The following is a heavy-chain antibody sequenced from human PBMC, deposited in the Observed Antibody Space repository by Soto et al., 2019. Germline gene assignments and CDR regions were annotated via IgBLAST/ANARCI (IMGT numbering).Heavy chain of an antibody. CDR1: GYTFTGYY. CDR2: INPNSGGT. CDR3: ARGAYYDSSGPPFQH. J-gene: IGHJ1*01. D-gene: IGHD3-22*01. Sequence: VASVKVSCKXSGYTFTGYYMHWVRQAPGQGLEWMGWINPNSGGTNYAQKFQGRVTMTRDTSISTAYMELSRLRSDDTAVYYCARGAYYDSSGPPFQHWGQGTLVTVSS. V-gene: IGHV1-2*02.